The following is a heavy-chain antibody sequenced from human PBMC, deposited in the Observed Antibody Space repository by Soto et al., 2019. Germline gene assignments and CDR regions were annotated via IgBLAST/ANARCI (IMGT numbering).Heavy chain of an antibody. Sequence: GGSLRLSCAASGFTFSSYSMNWVRQAPGKGLEWVSSISSSSSYIYYADSVKGRFTISRDNAKNSLYLQMNSLRAEDTAVYYCAREHFIAARAFDIWGQGTMVTVSS. J-gene: IGHJ3*02. V-gene: IGHV3-21*01. CDR2: ISSSSSYI. CDR1: GFTFSSYS. D-gene: IGHD6-6*01. CDR3: AREHFIAARAFDI.